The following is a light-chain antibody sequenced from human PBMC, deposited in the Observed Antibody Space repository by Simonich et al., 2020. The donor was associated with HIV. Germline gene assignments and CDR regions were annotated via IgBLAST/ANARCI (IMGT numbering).Light chain of an antibody. CDR1: KSVSSH. V-gene: IGKV3-15*01. CDR3: QQRYNWPPIT. CDR2: GAS. Sequence: EIVMTQSPATLSVSPGERATLSCRASKSVSSHLAWYQQKPGQAPRLLIYGASTRATGIPARFSGSGSVTEFTLTISSMQSEDFAVYYCQQRYNWPPITFGQGTRLEIK. J-gene: IGKJ5*01.